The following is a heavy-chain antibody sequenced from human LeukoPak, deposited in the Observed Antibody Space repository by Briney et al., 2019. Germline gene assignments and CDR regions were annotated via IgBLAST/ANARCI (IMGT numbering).Heavy chain of an antibody. Sequence: ASMKVSCKTSGYSFIDYYIHRVRQAPGQGLEWMGWINPNSADTNYAQNFQGRVTMTRDTSISTAYMELSRLRSDDTAVYYCAREVVVITGGYFDYWGQGTLVTVSS. J-gene: IGHJ4*02. V-gene: IGHV1-2*02. D-gene: IGHD3-22*01. CDR2: INPNSADT. CDR1: GYSFIDYY. CDR3: AREVVVITGGYFDY.